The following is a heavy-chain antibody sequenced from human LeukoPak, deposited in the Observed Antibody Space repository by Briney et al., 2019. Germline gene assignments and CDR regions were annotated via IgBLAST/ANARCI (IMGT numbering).Heavy chain of an antibody. CDR1: GGSFSGYY. CDR3: AGASIADQPNNY. Sequence: PSGTLCHTCAVSGGSFSGYYWSWIRQPPGKGLEWMGEINHSGSTNYNPSLKSRVTISVDTSKQQFCLKLSAVTAADTAVYYCAGASIADQPNNYWGQGTLVTVSS. V-gene: IGHV4-34*01. J-gene: IGHJ4*02. CDR2: INHSGST. D-gene: IGHD6-6*01.